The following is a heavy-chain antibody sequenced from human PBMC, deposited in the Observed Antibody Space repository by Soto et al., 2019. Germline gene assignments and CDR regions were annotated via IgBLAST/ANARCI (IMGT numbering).Heavy chain of an antibody. CDR3: ARSPNWNYGGDAFDI. Sequence: HPVGSLRLSCAASGFTVSSNYMSWVRQAPGKGLEWVSVIYSGGSTYYADSVKGRFTISRDNSKNTLYLQMNSLRAEDTAVYYCARSPNWNYGGDAFDIWGQGTMVTVSS. CDR1: GFTVSSNY. V-gene: IGHV3-53*01. CDR2: IYSGGST. D-gene: IGHD1-7*01. J-gene: IGHJ3*02.